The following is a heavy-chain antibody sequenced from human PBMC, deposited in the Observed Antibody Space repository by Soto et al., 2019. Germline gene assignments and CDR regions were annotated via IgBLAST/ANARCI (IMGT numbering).Heavy chain of an antibody. CDR2: IYYSGST. J-gene: IGHJ4*02. CDR3: ASVSDYGDYYFDY. V-gene: IGHV4-30-4*01. Sequence: SETLSLTCTVSGGSISSGDYYWSWIRQPPGKGLEWIGYIYYSGSTYYNPSLKSRVTISVDTSKNQFSLKLSSVTAADTAVYYCASVSDYGDYYFDYWGQGTLVTVSS. CDR1: GGSISSGDYY. D-gene: IGHD4-17*01.